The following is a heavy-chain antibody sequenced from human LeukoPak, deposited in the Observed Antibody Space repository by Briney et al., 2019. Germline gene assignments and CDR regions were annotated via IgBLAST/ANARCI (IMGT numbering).Heavy chain of an antibody. J-gene: IGHJ4*02. V-gene: IGHV3-23*01. D-gene: IGHD3-22*01. CDR1: GFTFTSYV. CDR2: ISASGGTT. Sequence: GGSLRLSCAASGFTFTSYVMTWVRQAPGKGLEWISLISASGGTTNYADSVKGRFTISRDNSKNTLYLQMNSLRVEDTAMYYCARYYYDSGGRKPIDYWGQGTLVTVSS. CDR3: ARYYYDSGGRKPIDY.